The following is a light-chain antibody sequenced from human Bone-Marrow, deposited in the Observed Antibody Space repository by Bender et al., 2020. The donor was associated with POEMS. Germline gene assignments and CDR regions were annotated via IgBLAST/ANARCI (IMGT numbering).Light chain of an antibody. V-gene: IGLV2-14*03. CDR3: SSFTTSVTVV. Sequence: QSALTQPASVSGAPGQSITISCSGTTSDFGSSNYFSWYQKHPGEAPKLIIYDSRDRPSGVSDRFSGSKSGNTASLAISGLLPEDEADYYCSSFTTSVTVVFGGGTRLTVL. J-gene: IGLJ2*01. CDR1: TSDFGSSNY. CDR2: DSR.